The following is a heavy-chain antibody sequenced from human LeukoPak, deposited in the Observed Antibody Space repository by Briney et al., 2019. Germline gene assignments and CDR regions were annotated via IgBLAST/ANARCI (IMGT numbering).Heavy chain of an antibody. CDR1: GFSFSTYW. Sequence: GGSLRLSCAASGFSFSTYWMHWVRQAPGKGLVWVSRINSDGSSTAYADSVKGRFTISRDNAKNTLYLQLNSLRVEDTAVYYCARERRIAAARGGFDPWGQGTLVTVSS. D-gene: IGHD6-13*01. J-gene: IGHJ5*02. CDR2: INSDGSST. CDR3: ARERRIAAARGGFDP. V-gene: IGHV3-74*01.